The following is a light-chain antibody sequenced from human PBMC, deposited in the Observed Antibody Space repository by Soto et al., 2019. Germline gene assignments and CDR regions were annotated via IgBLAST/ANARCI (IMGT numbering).Light chain of an antibody. J-gene: IGLJ2*01. V-gene: IGLV1-40*01. CDR3: QSYDSSLSVVV. CDR2: GNN. CDR1: SSNIGAGYD. Sequence: QSVLTQPPSVSGAPGQRVTISCAGSSSNIGAGYDVHWYQQLPGTAPKLLIYGNNNRPSGVPDRFSGSKSVTSASLAITELQAEDDADYYCQSYDSSLSVVVFGGGTKLTVL.